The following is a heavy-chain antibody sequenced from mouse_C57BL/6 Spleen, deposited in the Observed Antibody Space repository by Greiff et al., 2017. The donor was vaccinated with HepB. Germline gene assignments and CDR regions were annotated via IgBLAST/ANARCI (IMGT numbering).Heavy chain of an antibody. D-gene: IGHD1-2*01. Sequence: QVQLQQPGAELVMPGASVKLSCKASGYTFTSYWMHWVKQRPGQGLEWIGEIDPSDSYTNYNQKFKGKSTLTVDKSSSTAYMQLSSLTSEDSAVYYGARRLLYAMDYWGQGTSVTVSS. V-gene: IGHV1-69*01. CDR3: ARRLLYAMDY. J-gene: IGHJ4*01. CDR1: GYTFTSYW. CDR2: IDPSDSYT.